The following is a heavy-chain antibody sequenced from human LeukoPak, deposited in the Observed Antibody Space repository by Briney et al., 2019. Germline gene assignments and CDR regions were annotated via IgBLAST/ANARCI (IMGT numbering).Heavy chain of an antibody. CDR2: INPNSGGT. Sequence: ASVKVSCKASGYTFTGYYMHWVRQAPGQGLEWMGWINPNSGGTNYAQKFQGRVTMTRDTSISTAYMELSRLRSDDTAVYYCARTSSITIFGVVPRAYFDYWGQGTLVTVSS. D-gene: IGHD3-3*01. CDR3: ARTSSITIFGVVPRAYFDY. V-gene: IGHV1-2*02. J-gene: IGHJ4*02. CDR1: GYTFTGYY.